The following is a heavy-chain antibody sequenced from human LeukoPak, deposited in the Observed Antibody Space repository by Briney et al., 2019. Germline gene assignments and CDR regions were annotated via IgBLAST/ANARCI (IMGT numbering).Heavy chain of an antibody. CDR1: GFTFSSYG. CDR3: AKDKLDYSAFDI. V-gene: IGHV3-30*18. D-gene: IGHD4-11*01. Sequence: PGGSLRLSCAASGFTFSSYGMHWVRQAPGKGLEWVAVISYDGSNKYYADSVKGRFTISRDNSKNTLYLQMNSLRAEDTAVYYCAKDKLDYSAFDIWGQGTMVTVSS. CDR2: ISYDGSNK. J-gene: IGHJ3*02.